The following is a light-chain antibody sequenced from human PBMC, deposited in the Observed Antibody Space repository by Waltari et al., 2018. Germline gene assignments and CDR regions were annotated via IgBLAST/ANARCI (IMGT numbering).Light chain of an antibody. J-gene: IGLJ2*01. CDR3: ASRDPTANAVV. V-gene: IGLV3-19*01. Sequence: SSELTQDPAVSVALGQTVRITFQGDSLRTYSADWYQQRPGQAPILVLFSTDDRPSGLPDRFSGSSSRDTASLTITGTQAEDEADYYCASRDPTANAVVFGGGTKLTVL. CDR2: STD. CDR1: SLRTYS.